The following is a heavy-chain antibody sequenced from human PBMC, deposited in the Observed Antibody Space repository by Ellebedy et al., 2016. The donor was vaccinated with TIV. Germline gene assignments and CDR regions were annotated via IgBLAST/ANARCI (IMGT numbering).Heavy chain of an antibody. Sequence: GESLKISCRASGFSFTSDWIAWVRQKPGKGLEWMGILYTGSYSVRYDPPFEGQVSMSADKSSATAYLQWNGLQASDTAMFYCAGALGECHDAFDLWGQGTMVIVS. J-gene: IGHJ3*01. CDR1: GFSFTSDW. CDR3: AGALGECHDAFDL. V-gene: IGHV5-51*01. D-gene: IGHD3-16*01. CDR2: LYTGSYSV.